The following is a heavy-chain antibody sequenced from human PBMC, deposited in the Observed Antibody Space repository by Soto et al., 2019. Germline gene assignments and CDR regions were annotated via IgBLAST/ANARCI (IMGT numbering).Heavy chain of an antibody. D-gene: IGHD3-10*01. Sequence: QVQLQQWGAGLLKPSETLSLTCAVYGGSFSGYYWSWIRQPPGKGLEWIGEINHSGSTNYNPSLKSRVTISVDTSKNQFSLKLSSVTAADTAVYYCARGPGDYCYGMDVWGQGTTVTVSS. J-gene: IGHJ6*02. V-gene: IGHV4-34*01. CDR3: ARGPGDYCYGMDV. CDR2: INHSGST. CDR1: GGSFSGYY.